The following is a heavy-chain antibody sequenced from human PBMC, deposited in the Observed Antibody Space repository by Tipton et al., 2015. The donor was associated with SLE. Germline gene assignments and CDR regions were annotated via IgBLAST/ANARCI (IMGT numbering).Heavy chain of an antibody. V-gene: IGHV4-38-2*02. CDR1: GYFISSGYH. D-gene: IGHD3-16*01. CDR3: ARGPGGNWVLDY. CDR2: IYHSGST. Sequence: TLSLTCSISGYFISSGYHWGWIRQPPGKGLEWIGSIYHSGSTYNNPFFTSRVTMSVDVSMNQFTLNLRSVTAADTAVYYCARGPGGNWVLDYWGQGTLVTVSS. J-gene: IGHJ4*02.